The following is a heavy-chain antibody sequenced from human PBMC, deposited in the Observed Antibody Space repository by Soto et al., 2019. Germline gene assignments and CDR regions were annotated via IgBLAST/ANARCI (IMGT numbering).Heavy chain of an antibody. J-gene: IGHJ5*02. Sequence: EVQLVESGGGLVQPGGSLRLSCAASGFTVSGNYMGWVRQGPGRGLEGFSVIYSGGKTNYTDPVKGRFTISRDNSRNTLSLQMNSLRAEDTAVYYCVLINYGDTTWGQGTLVTVSS. V-gene: IGHV3-66*01. D-gene: IGHD4-17*01. CDR2: IYSGGKT. CDR3: VLINYGDTT. CDR1: GFTVSGNY.